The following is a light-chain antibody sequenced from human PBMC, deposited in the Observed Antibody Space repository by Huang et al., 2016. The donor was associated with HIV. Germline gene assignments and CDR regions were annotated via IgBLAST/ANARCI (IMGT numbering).Light chain of an antibody. CDR2: WGA. Sequence: DIVMTQSPDFLTMSLGERATINCKYSQSVLYSSNNKNYIAWYQQKPGQPPTLFIYWGATRESGVPDRFSGSGSGTDFTLTIDSLQAEDVAVYYCQQYYSTPWTFGQGTKVEIK. V-gene: IGKV4-1*01. J-gene: IGKJ1*01. CDR1: QSVLYSSNNKNY. CDR3: QQYYSTPWT.